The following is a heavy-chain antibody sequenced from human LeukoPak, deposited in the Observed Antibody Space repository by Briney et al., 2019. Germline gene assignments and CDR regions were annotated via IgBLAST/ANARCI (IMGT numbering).Heavy chain of an antibody. J-gene: IGHJ4*02. D-gene: IGHD6-13*01. CDR1: GFSLSTRAMC. V-gene: IGHV2-70*11. CDR3: ARVYNSNYFDY. CDR2: IDWDDDK. Sequence: SGPTLVNPTQTLTLTCTFSGFSLSTRAMCVSWIRQPPGKALEWLARIDWDDDKYYSTSLKTRLTISKDASKNQVVLTMTNMDPVDTATYYCARVYNSNYFDYWGQGNLVTVSS.